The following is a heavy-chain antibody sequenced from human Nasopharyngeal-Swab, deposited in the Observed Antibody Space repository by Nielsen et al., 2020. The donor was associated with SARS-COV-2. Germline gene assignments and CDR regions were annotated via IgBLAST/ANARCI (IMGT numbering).Heavy chain of an antibody. CDR1: GFTFTSSA. CDR3: ARIYSNSYYYYYGMDV. J-gene: IGHJ6*02. V-gene: IGHV1-58*01. CDR2: IVVGSGNT. Sequence: SVKVSCKASGFTFTSSAVQWVRQARGQRLEWIGWIVVGSGNTNYAQKFQERVTITRDMSTSTAYMELSSLRSEDTAVYYCARIYSNSYYYYYGMDVWGQGTTVTVSS. D-gene: IGHD4-11*01.